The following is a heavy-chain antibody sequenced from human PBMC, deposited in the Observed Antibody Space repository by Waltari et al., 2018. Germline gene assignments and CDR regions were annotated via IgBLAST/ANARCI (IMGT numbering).Heavy chain of an antibody. CDR1: GVSMSGRDW. J-gene: IGHJ4*01. V-gene: IGHV4-4*02. CDR2: VDRSGKP. D-gene: IGHD2-2*01. Sequence: QVQLQESGPGLVKPSGTLSLTCAVSGVSMSGRDWWTWVRQAPGKGLEWVGQVDRSGKPHYSPSIESRVTVSIYTSNKQFSLLLTSATAADTAVYYSARYQGRGLYFDSWGHGTMVTVST. CDR3: ARYQGRGLYFDS.